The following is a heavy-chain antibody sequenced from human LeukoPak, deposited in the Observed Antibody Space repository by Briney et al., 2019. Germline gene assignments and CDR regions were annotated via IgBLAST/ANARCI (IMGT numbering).Heavy chain of an antibody. CDR2: ISSTSNTI. Sequence: GGSLRLSCAASGFTFNTYSMNWVRQAPGKGLEWISYISSTSNTIYYADSVKGRFTISRDNSKNTLYLQMNSLRAEDTAVYYCARGIGYSSGSGFDYWGQGTLVTVSS. CDR3: ARGIGYSSGSGFDY. J-gene: IGHJ4*02. V-gene: IGHV3-48*01. CDR1: GFTFNTYS. D-gene: IGHD6-19*01.